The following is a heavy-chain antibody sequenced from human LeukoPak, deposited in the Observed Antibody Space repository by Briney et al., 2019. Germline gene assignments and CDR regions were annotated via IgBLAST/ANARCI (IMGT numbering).Heavy chain of an antibody. D-gene: IGHD6-19*01. J-gene: IGHJ4*02. CDR2: ISSSSSYI. CDR1: GFTFSSYS. CDR3: ARDHSSGWTGDY. Sequence: PGGSLRLSCAASGFTFSSYSMNWVRQAPGKGLEWVSSISSSSSYIYYADSVKGRFTISRDNAKNSLYLQMNSLRAEDTAVYYCARDHSSGWTGDYWGQGTLVTVSS. V-gene: IGHV3-21*01.